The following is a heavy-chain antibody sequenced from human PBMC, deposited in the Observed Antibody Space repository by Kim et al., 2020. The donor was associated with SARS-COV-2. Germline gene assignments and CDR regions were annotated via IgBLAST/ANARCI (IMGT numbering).Heavy chain of an antibody. CDR3: ARDLTAMAPFDY. CDR1: GFTFSSYG. V-gene: IGHV3-33*01. D-gene: IGHD5-18*01. Sequence: GGSLRLSCAASGFTFSSYGMHWVRQAPGKGLEWVAVIWYDGSNKYYADSVKGRFTISRDNSKNTLYLQMNSLRAEDTAVYYCARDLTAMAPFDYWGQGTLVTVSS. J-gene: IGHJ4*02. CDR2: IWYDGSNK.